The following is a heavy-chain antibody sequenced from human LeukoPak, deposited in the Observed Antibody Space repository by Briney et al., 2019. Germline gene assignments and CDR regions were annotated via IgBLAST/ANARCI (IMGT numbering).Heavy chain of an antibody. D-gene: IGHD1-14*01. J-gene: IGHJ5*02. CDR3: AKDRTNPGKNWFDP. V-gene: IGHV3-30*18. CDR2: ISYDGSNK. Sequence: GRSLRLSCAASGFTFSSYGMHWVRQAPGKGLEWVAVISYDGSNKYYADSVKGRFTISRDNSKNTLYLQMNSLRAEGTAVYYCAKDRTNPGKNWFDPWGQGTLVTVSS. CDR1: GFTFSSYG.